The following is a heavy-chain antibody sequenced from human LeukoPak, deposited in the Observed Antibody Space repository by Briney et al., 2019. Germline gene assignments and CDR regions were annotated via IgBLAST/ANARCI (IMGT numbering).Heavy chain of an antibody. CDR2: MNPNSGNT. CDR3: ARGLGGGTTLYYYYYMDV. D-gene: IGHD4-17*01. Sequence: GASVKVSCKASGYTFTSYDINWVRQATGQGLEWMGWMNPNSGNTGYAQKFQGRVTMTRNTSISTAYMELSSLRSEDTAVYYCARGLGGGTTLYYYYYMDVWGKGTTVTISS. CDR1: GYTFTSYD. V-gene: IGHV1-8*01. J-gene: IGHJ6*03.